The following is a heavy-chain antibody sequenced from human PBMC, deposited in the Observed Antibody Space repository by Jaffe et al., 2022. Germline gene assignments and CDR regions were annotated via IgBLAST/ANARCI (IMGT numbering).Heavy chain of an antibody. J-gene: IGHJ5*02. CDR1: GGSFSGYY. D-gene: IGHD2-21*02. V-gene: IGHV4-34*01. CDR2: INHSGST. CDR3: ARGADCGGDCYSSWFDP. Sequence: QVQLQQWGAGLLKPSETLSLTCAVYGGSFSGYYWSWIRQPPGKGLEWIGEINHSGSTNYNPSLKSRVTISVDTSKNQFSLKLSSVTAADTAVYYCARGADCGGDCYSSWFDPWGQGTLVTVSS.